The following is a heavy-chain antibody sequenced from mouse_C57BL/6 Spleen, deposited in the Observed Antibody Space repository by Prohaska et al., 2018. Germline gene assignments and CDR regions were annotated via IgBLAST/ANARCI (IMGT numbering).Heavy chain of an antibody. CDR1: GFHITVYY. CDR3: ARGDYGTSY. D-gene: IGHD2-4*01. Sequence: GAELLKPGASFKLSCIASGFHITVYYIHWVNQRTEQVLEWIGRIDPEDGETKYAPKFQGKATITADTSSNTAYLQLSSLTSEDTAVYYCARGDYGTSYWGQGTTLRASS. CDR2: IDPEDGET. J-gene: IGHJ2*01. V-gene: IGHV14-2*01.